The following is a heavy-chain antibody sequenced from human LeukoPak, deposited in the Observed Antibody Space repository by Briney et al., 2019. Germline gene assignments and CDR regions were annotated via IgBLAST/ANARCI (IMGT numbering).Heavy chain of an antibody. Sequence: ASVKVSCKASGYTFTSYAMNWVRQAPGQGLEWMGWINTNTGNPTYAQGFTGRFVFSLDTSVSTAYLQISSLKAEDTAVYYCAREGSGLLWFGEPLGRALYYYYYYMDVWGKGTTVTVSS. CDR2: INTNTGNP. CDR1: GYTFTSYA. J-gene: IGHJ6*03. V-gene: IGHV7-4-1*02. D-gene: IGHD3-10*01. CDR3: AREGSGLLWFGEPLGRALYYYYYYMDV.